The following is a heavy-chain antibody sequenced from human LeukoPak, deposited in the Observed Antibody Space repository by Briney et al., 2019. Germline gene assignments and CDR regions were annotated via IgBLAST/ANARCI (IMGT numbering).Heavy chain of an antibody. J-gene: IGHJ4*02. CDR2: ISDNGGRT. CDR1: GFTFSTYT. Sequence: GGSLRLSCAASGFTFSTYTMAWVRQAPGGGLEWVSGISDNGGRTYYAESVKGRFAISRDDSKSTLYLQMNSLRGEDTAVYYCAKDFGRNLGGPGYWGRGTLVIVSS. D-gene: IGHD1-14*01. V-gene: IGHV3-23*01. CDR3: AKDFGRNLGGPGY.